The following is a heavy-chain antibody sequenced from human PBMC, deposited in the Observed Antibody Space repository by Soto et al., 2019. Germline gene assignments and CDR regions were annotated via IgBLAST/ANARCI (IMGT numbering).Heavy chain of an antibody. CDR1: GFTFSNYW. J-gene: IGHJ3*02. CDR2: IRYDGSAS. D-gene: IGHD3-16*02. V-gene: IGHV3-74*01. Sequence: PGGSLRLSCAASGFTFSNYWMHWVRQAPGKGLVWVSRIRYDGSASTYADSVKGRFTISRDNSKNTLYLQMNSLRAEDTAVYYCARGNDYVWGSYRLGNAFDIWGQGTMVTVS. CDR3: ARGNDYVWGSYRLGNAFDI.